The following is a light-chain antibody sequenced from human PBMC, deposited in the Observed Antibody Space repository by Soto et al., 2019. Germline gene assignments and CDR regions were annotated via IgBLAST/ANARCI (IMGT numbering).Light chain of an antibody. J-gene: IGLJ2*01. CDR2: SNY. CDR1: SSNIGSNY. V-gene: IGLV1-44*01. Sequence: QSVLTQPPSASGTPGQRVTISCSGSSSNIGSNYVYWYQQLPGTAPKLLIFSNYQRPSGVPDRFSGSKSGTSASLAISRLQSEDEADYFCAAWDDSLHGPVFGGGTKLTVL. CDR3: AAWDDSLHGPV.